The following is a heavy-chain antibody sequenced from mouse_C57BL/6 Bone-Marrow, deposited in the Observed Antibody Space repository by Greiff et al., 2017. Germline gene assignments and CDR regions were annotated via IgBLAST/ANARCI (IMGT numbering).Heavy chain of an antibody. CDR1: GFTFSSYA. Sequence: EVKLMESGGGLVKPGGSLKLSCAASGFTFSSYAMSWVRQTPEKRLEWVATISDGGSYTYSPATVKGRFTISRDNAKNNLYLQMSHLKSEDTALYYCARARDFITSVVATSNWYFEVWGTGTTVTVSS. J-gene: IGHJ1*03. V-gene: IGHV5-4*03. CDR2: ISDGGSYT. D-gene: IGHD1-1*01. CDR3: ARARDFITSVVATSNWYFEV.